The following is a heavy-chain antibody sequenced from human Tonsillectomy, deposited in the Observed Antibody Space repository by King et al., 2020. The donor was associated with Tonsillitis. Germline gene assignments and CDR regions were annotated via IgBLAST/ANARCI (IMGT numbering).Heavy chain of an antibody. CDR1: GASMSTYY. J-gene: IGHJ4*02. CDR3: ARDQPVGSTRFDY. CDR2: IHTSWIT. Sequence: QLQESGPGLVKPSETLSLTCTVSGASMSTYYWSWIRQPAEQGLEWIGRIHTSWITNSNPSLESRVTMSVDTSKYQFSLKLTSMTAADTAVYYCARDQPVGSTRFDYWGQGILVTVSS. V-gene: IGHV4-4*07. D-gene: IGHD6-19*01.